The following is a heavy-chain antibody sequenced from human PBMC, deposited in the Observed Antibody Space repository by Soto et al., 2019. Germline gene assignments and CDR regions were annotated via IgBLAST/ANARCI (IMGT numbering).Heavy chain of an antibody. CDR1: GSSISSSSYY. J-gene: IGHJ4*02. Sequence: PSETLSLTCTVSGSSISSSSYYWGWIRQPPGRGLEWIGTIYYSGSTYYNPSLKSRVTISVDTSKNQFSLKLSSVTAADTAVYYCARSGRPYCSGDTCYALYYFDYWGQGTLVTVSS. CDR3: ARSGRPYCSGDTCYALYYFDY. V-gene: IGHV4-39*01. D-gene: IGHD2-15*01. CDR2: IYYSGST.